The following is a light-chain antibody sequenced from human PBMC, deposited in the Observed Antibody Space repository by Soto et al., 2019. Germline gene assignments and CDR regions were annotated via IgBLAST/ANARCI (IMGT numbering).Light chain of an antibody. CDR3: QQYNSYLTWT. Sequence: DIQMTQSPSTLSASVGDRFTMTCRSSQSISSWLAWYQQKPGKAPKLLIYDASSLESGVPSRFSGSGSGTEFTLTISSLQPDDFATYYCQQYNSYLTWTFGQGTKVDIK. CDR1: QSISSW. V-gene: IGKV1-5*01. CDR2: DAS. J-gene: IGKJ1*01.